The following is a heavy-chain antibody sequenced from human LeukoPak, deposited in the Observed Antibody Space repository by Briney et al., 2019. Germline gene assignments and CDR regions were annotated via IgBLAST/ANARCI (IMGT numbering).Heavy chain of an antibody. Sequence: ASVKVSCKASGYTFTGYYMHWVRQAPGQGLEWMGWINPNSGGTNYAQKFQGWVTMTRDTSISTAYMELSRLRSDDTAVYYCAWTTYYYDSSGCYYYYYGMDVWGQGTTVTVSS. V-gene: IGHV1-2*04. D-gene: IGHD3-22*01. CDR3: AWTTYYYDSSGCYYYYYGMDV. CDR1: GYTFTGYY. CDR2: INPNSGGT. J-gene: IGHJ6*02.